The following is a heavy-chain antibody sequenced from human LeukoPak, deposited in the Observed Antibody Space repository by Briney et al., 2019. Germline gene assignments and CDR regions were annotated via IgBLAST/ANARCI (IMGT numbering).Heavy chain of an antibody. Sequence: GGTLRLSCAASGFTVSSNYMSWVRQAPGKGLEWVSVIYSGGSTYYADSVKGRFTISRDNSKNTLYLQMNSLRAEDTAVYYCARDPNAVYYYDSSGYYFPYWGQGTLVTVSS. J-gene: IGHJ4*02. CDR2: IYSGGST. CDR3: ARDPNAVYYYDSSGYYFPY. V-gene: IGHV3-53*05. D-gene: IGHD3-22*01. CDR1: GFTVSSNY.